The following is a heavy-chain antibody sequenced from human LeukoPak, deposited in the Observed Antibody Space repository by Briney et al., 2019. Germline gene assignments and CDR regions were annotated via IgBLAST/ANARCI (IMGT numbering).Heavy chain of an antibody. CDR1: GFTFSSYS. Sequence: PGGSLRLSCAASGFTFSSYSMNWVRQAPGKGLEWVSSISSSSSYIYYADSVKGRFTISRDNAKNSLYLQMNSLRAEDTAVYYCARDQDCSSTSCYTYYAFDIWGQGTMVTVSS. V-gene: IGHV3-21*01. CDR3: ARDQDCSSTSCYTYYAFDI. J-gene: IGHJ3*02. CDR2: ISSSSSYI. D-gene: IGHD2-2*02.